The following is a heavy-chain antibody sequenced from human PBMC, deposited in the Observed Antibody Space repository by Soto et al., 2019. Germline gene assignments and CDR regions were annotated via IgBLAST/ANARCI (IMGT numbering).Heavy chain of an antibody. Sequence: GESLKISCKTSGYSCASYWIGWVRQMPGKGLEWMGIIYPGDSDTRYNPSLEGQVTISADKSISTVFLQWSSLKASDTAIYYCARQGSSSSISWFDPWGQGTLVTVSS. CDR3: ARQGSSSSISWFDP. CDR1: GYSCASYW. CDR2: IYPGDSDT. V-gene: IGHV5-51*01. D-gene: IGHD6-6*01. J-gene: IGHJ5*02.